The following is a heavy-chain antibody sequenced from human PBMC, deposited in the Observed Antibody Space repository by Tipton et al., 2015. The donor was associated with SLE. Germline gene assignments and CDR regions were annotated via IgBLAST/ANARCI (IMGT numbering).Heavy chain of an antibody. D-gene: IGHD1-14*01. CDR2: IYYSGTT. Sequence: TLSLTCTVSGGSIGTYYWSWIRQPPGKGLEWIGFIYYSGTTDYNPSLKSRVTISVDTSKNQFSLRLSSVTAADTAVYYCARTYNDFGTTWFDPWGQGALVTVSS. CDR3: ARTYNDFGTTWFDP. CDR1: GGSIGTYY. J-gene: IGHJ5*02. V-gene: IGHV4-59*01.